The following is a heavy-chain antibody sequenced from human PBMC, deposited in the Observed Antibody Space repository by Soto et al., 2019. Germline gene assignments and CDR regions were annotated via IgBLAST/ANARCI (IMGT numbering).Heavy chain of an antibody. CDR3: ARDGSVGYSSGWDAYLNSVGERDL. J-gene: IGHJ6*02. CDR2: IIPTFTTGSIPIFGTP. V-gene: IGHV1-69*01. Sequence: QVQLVQSGAEVKKPGSSVKVSCKASGDPFSNYAINWVRQAPGQGLEWMGGIIPTFTTGSIPIFGTPTYAQNFQGRVTITADESTKTSYLELSSLRSDDTAVYYCARDGSVGYSSGWDAYLNSVGERDLWGQCTTVTISS. D-gene: IGHD6-19*01. CDR1: GDPFSNYA.